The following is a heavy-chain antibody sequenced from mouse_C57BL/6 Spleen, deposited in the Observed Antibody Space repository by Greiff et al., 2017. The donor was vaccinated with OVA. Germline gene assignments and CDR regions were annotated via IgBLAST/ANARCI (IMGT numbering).Heavy chain of an antibody. Sequence: DVHLVESGGGLVQPGGSLSLSCAASGFTFTDYYMSWVRQPPGKALEWLGFIRNKANGYTTEYSASVKGRFTISRDNSQSILYLQMNALRAEDSATYYGSRYRYGKGYFEYWGQGTTLTVSS. J-gene: IGHJ2*01. CDR1: GFTFTDYY. CDR3: SRYRYGKGYFEY. CDR2: IRNKANGYTT. V-gene: IGHV7-3*01. D-gene: IGHD2-1*01.